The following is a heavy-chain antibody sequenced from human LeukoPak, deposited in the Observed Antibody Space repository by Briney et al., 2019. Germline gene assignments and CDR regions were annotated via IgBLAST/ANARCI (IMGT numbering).Heavy chain of an antibody. J-gene: IGHJ4*02. Sequence: PGGSLRLSCAASGFTFSSYGMHWVRQAPGKGLEWVSYISSSSSPIYYADSVKGRFTISRDNAKNSLYLQMNSLRAEDTAVYYCARGAAYYDSSGYYTHLGYWGQGTLVTVSS. CDR3: ARGAAYYDSSGYYTHLGY. CDR2: ISSSSSPI. CDR1: GFTFSSYG. D-gene: IGHD3-22*01. V-gene: IGHV3-48*01.